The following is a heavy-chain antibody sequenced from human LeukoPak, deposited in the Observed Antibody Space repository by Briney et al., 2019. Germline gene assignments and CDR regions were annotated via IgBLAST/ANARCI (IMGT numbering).Heavy chain of an antibody. D-gene: IGHD3-22*01. CDR1: GVSFSDYY. CDR3: ARAMIVEYDAFDI. J-gene: IGHJ3*02. V-gene: IGHV4-34*01. Sequence: SETLSLTCAVYGVSFSDYYWTWIRQPPGKRLEWIGEINHSGSTNYNPSLKSRVTISVDTSKNQFSLKLSSVTAADTAVYYCARAMIVEYDAFDIWGQGTMVTVSS. CDR2: INHSGST.